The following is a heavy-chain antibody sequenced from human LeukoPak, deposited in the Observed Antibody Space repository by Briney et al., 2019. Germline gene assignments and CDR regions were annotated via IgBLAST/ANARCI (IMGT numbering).Heavy chain of an antibody. J-gene: IGHJ5*02. D-gene: IGHD3-3*01. CDR3: ARVEGQIFGVVIGPNWFDP. V-gene: IGHV1-8*01. Sequence: ASVKVSCKASGYTFTSCDINWVRQATGPGLEWMGWMNPNSGNTGYAQKFQGRVTMTRNTSISTAYMELSSLRSEDTAVYYCARVEGQIFGVVIGPNWFDPWGQGTLVTVSS. CDR2: MNPNSGNT. CDR1: GYTFTSCD.